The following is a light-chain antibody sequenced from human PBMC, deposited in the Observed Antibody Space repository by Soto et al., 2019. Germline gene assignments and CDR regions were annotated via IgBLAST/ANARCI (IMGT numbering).Light chain of an antibody. J-gene: IGKJ2*01. Sequence: EIVMTQSPATLSVSPGERATLHCRASQSVSSNLGWYQHKPGQAPRLLIYGASTRATGIPARFSGSGSGTDLTLTISGLQSEDFAVYYCQQYNDWPPGYTFGQGTKVEIK. V-gene: IGKV3-15*01. CDR3: QQYNDWPPGYT. CDR2: GAS. CDR1: QSVSSN.